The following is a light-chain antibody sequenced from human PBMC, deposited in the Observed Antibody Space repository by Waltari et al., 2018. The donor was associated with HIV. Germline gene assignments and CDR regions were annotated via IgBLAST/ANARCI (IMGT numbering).Light chain of an antibody. J-gene: IGKJ4*01. CDR2: DAS. Sequence: EIVLTQSPGTLSLSPGERATLSCRARQSVSTNFLAWYQRKPGQAPRLLIYDASTRATGIPDRFSASGSGTDFTLTITRLESEDFAVYFCHQYDTSPLTFGGGTKVEI. CDR3: HQYDTSPLT. CDR1: QSVSTNF. V-gene: IGKV3-20*01.